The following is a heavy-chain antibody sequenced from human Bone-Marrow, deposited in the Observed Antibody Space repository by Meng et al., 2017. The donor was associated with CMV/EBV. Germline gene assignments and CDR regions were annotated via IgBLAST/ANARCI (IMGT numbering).Heavy chain of an antibody. D-gene: IGHD2-2*02. V-gene: IGHV4-4*02. J-gene: IGHJ5*02. CDR2: IYHSGST. Sequence: SNGWSWVRQPPGKGLEWIGDIYHSGSTNYNPSLKSQVTISVDKSKNQFSLKLSSVTAADTAVYYCARDLGYCSSTSCYRSLRGWFDPWGQGTLVTVSS. CDR1: SNG. CDR3: ARDLGYCSSTSCYRSLRGWFDP.